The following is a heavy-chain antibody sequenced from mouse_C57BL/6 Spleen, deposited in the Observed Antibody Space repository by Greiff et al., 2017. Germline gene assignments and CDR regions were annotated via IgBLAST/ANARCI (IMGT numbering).Heavy chain of an antibody. CDR3: ARYEGLRRYFDV. J-gene: IGHJ1*03. D-gene: IGHD2-4*01. CDR2: IRNKANGYTT. V-gene: IGHV7-3*01. CDR1: GFTFTDYY. Sequence: VQLKESGGGLVQPGGSLSLSCAASGFTFTDYYMSWVRQPPGKALEWLGFIRNKANGYTTEYSASVKGRFTISRDNSQSILYLQMNALRAEDSATYYCARYEGLRRYFDVWGTGTTVTVSS.